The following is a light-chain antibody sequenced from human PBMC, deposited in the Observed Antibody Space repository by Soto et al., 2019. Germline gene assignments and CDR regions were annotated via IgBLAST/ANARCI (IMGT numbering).Light chain of an antibody. J-gene: IGKJ1*01. Sequence: TQSAATLSVSQGERATLSCRASQSVSDYLAWYQQRPGQAPRLLIYGASRRATGIPDRFSGSGSGTDFTLTISRLDPEDFAVYYCHQYGNSPTFGQGTNVDIK. CDR3: HQYGNSPT. CDR2: GAS. V-gene: IGKV3-20*01. CDR1: QSVSDY.